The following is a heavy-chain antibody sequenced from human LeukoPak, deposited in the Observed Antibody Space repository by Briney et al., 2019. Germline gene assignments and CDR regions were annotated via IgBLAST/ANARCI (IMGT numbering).Heavy chain of an antibody. V-gene: IGHV1-2*02. D-gene: IGHD6-6*01. CDR1: GYTFTGYY. CDR3: AREGSSSSYNWFHP. J-gene: IGHJ5*02. Sequence: ASVKVSCKASGYTFTGYYMHWVRQAPGQGLEWMGWINPNSGGTNYAQKFQGRVTMTRDTSISTAYMELSRLRSDDTAVYYCAREGSSSSYNWFHPWGQGTLVTVSS. CDR2: INPNSGGT.